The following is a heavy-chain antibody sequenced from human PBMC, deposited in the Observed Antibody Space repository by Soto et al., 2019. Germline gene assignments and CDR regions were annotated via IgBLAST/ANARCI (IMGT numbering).Heavy chain of an antibody. CDR3: AKRLRCTTTSCYGFDY. CDR2: ISVIGDST. CDR1: GFTFSSFA. D-gene: IGHD2-2*01. V-gene: IGHV3-23*01. J-gene: IGHJ4*02. Sequence: EVQLLESGGGLVQPGGSLRLSCAASGFTFSSFAMSWVRQAPGKGLEWVSAISVIGDSTYYADFVKGRFTISRDNSKNTLFLQMNRLRAEDTAVYYCAKRLRCTTTSCYGFDYWGQGTLVTVSS.